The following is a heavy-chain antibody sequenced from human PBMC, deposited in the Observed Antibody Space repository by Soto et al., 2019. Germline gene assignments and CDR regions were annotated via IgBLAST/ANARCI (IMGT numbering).Heavy chain of an antibody. CDR1: GGSISSSSYY. Sequence: SETLSLTCIVSGGSISSSSYYWGWIRQPPGKGLEWIGSIYYSGSTYYNPSLKSRVTISADASKNQFSLKLSSVTAADTAVFYCERHRARNWFDPWGQGTLGTAPQ. V-gene: IGHV4-39*01. D-gene: IGHD6-6*01. CDR2: IYYSGST. J-gene: IGHJ5*02. CDR3: ERHRARNWFDP.